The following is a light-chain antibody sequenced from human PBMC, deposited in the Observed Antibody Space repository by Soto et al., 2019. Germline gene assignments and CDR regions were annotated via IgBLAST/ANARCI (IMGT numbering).Light chain of an antibody. J-gene: IGKJ2*01. CDR2: GAS. CDR1: QNVGTY. V-gene: IGKV3-11*01. CDR3: QHRHTWPPDVT. Sequence: EIVLTQSPATLSLSAGDRATLSCRASQNVGTYLAWYQQRPGQAPRLLIYGASNRATGIPARFSGSGSRTDFTLTITSLEPEDFAVYFCQHRHTWPPDVTFGPGTRLEIK.